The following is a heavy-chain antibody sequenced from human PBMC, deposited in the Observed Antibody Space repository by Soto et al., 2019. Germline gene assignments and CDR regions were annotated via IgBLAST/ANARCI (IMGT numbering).Heavy chain of an antibody. CDR1: GFTFGDYA. J-gene: IGHJ6*02. CDR2: IRSKAYGGTT. D-gene: IGHD1-20*01. Sequence: GGSLRLSCTASGFTFGDYAMSWFRQAPGKGLEWVGFIRSKAYGGTTEYAASVKGRFTISRDDSKSIAYLQMNSLKTEDTAVYYCTREYNWNYDYYYGMDVWGQGTTVTVSS. V-gene: IGHV3-49*03. CDR3: TREYNWNYDYYYGMDV.